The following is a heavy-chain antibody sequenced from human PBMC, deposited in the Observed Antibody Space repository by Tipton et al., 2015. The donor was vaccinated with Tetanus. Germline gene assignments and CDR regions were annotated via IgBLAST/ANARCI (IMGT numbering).Heavy chain of an antibody. CDR2: SWYDGTDK. CDR1: GFIFSSYG. V-gene: IGHV3-33*01. J-gene: IGHJ4*01. CDR3: TTSGIVGSGYRVDY. Sequence: SLRLSCAASGFIFSSYGIHWVRQAPGKGLEWVAVSWYDGTDKYYADSVKGRFTISRDNSKNTLYLQMNSLRAEDTAVYYCTTSGIVGSGYRVDYWGRGTLVVGSS. D-gene: IGHD3-9*01.